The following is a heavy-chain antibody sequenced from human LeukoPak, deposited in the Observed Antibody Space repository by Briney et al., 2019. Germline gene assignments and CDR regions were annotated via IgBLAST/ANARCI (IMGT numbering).Heavy chain of an antibody. CDR3: AKDLMRDRWFGES. V-gene: IGHV3-30*02. J-gene: IGHJ5*02. CDR1: GFTFSSYG. CDR2: IRYDGSNK. D-gene: IGHD3-10*01. Sequence: PGGSLRLSCAAFGFTFSSYGMHWVRQAPGKGLEWVAFIRYDGSNKYYADSVKGRFTISRDNSKNTLYLQMNSLRAEDTAVYYCAKDLMRDRWFGESWGQGTLVTVSS.